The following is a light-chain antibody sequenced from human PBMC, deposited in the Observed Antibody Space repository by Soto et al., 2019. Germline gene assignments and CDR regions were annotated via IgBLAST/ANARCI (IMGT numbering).Light chain of an antibody. Sequence: QSVLTQPPSASGSPGQSVTISCTGTSSDLGGYNYVSWYQQHPGKAPKLMIYEVSKRPSGVPDRFSGSKSGNTASLTVSGLQAEDEADYYCSSYAGSNTYVVFGGGTQLTVL. CDR1: SSDLGGYNY. V-gene: IGLV2-8*01. CDR2: EVS. CDR3: SSYAGSNTYVV. J-gene: IGLJ2*01.